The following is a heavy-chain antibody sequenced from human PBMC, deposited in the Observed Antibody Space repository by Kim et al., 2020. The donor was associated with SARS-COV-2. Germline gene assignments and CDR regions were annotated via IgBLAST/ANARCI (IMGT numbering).Heavy chain of an antibody. Sequence: SETLSLTCAVSGGSISSSNWWSWVRQPPGKGLEWIGEIYHSGSTNYNPSLKSRVTISVDKSKNQFSLKLSSVTAADTAVYYCARKAPAYYDILTGYSYNWFDPWGQGTLVTVSS. J-gene: IGHJ5*02. CDR1: GGSISSSNW. CDR2: IYHSGST. CDR3: ARKAPAYYDILTGYSYNWFDP. D-gene: IGHD3-9*01. V-gene: IGHV4-4*02.